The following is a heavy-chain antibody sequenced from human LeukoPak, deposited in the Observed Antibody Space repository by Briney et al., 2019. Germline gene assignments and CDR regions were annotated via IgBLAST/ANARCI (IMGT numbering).Heavy chain of an antibody. D-gene: IGHD2-8*01. Sequence: PSETLSLTCTVSGGSMRSYYWVWIRQPPGKGLEWIGYIYYSGSTDYNSSLKSRVTISVDTSKNQFSLKMSSVTAADTAVYYCARAPNGFGAFDIWGPGTTVTVSS. CDR2: IYYSGST. CDR1: GGSMRSYY. CDR3: ARAPNGFGAFDI. J-gene: IGHJ3*02. V-gene: IGHV4-59*01.